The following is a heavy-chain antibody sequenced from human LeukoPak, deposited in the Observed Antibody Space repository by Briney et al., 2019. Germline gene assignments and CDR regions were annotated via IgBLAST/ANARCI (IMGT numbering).Heavy chain of an antibody. V-gene: IGHV4-39*01. Sequence: SETLSLTCTVSGGSISSSSYYWGWIRQPPGKGLEWIGSIYYSGSTYYNPSLKSRVTISVDTSKNQFSLKLSSVTAADTAVYHCASHTDCSSTSCYGRGYNWFDPWGQGTLVTVSS. CDR2: IYYSGST. J-gene: IGHJ5*02. CDR3: ASHTDCSSTSCYGRGYNWFDP. D-gene: IGHD2-2*01. CDR1: GGSISSSSYY.